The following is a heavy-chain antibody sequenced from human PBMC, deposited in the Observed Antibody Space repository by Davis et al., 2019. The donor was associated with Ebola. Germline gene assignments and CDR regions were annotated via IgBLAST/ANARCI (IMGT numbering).Heavy chain of an antibody. CDR1: GFTFDHYA. V-gene: IGHV3-74*01. CDR3: ARASGVVVVPAAIHYYYGMDV. D-gene: IGHD2-2*01. J-gene: IGHJ6*02. CDR2: INSDGSSP. Sequence: GESLKISCAASGFTFDHYAMHWVRQAPGKGLVWVSRINSDGSSPSYADSVKGRFTISRDNAKNTLYLQMNSLRAEDTAVYYCARASGVVVVPAAIHYYYGMDVWGQGTTVTVSS.